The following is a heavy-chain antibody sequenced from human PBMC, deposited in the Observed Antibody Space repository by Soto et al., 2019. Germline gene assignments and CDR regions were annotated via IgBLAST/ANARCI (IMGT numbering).Heavy chain of an antibody. V-gene: IGHV1-18*01. CDR3: ARPAYYYGSGSYYIDY. CDR2: ISAYNGNT. Sequence: ASVKVSCKASGYTFTSYGISWVRQAPGQGLEWMGWISAYNGNTNYAQKLQGRVTMTTETSTSTAYMELRSLRSDDTAVYYCARPAYYYGSGSYYIDYWGQGTLVTVSS. D-gene: IGHD3-10*01. J-gene: IGHJ4*02. CDR1: GYTFTSYG.